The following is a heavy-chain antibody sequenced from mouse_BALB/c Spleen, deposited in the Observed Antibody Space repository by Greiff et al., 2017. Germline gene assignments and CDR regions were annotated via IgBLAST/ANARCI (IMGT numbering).Heavy chain of an antibody. J-gene: IGHJ4*01. Sequence: VQGVESGAELARPGASVKLSCKASGYTFTSYWMQWVKQRPGQGLEWIGAIYPGDGDTRYTQKFKGKATLTADKSSSTVYMQLSSLASEDSAVYYCAGGNYGAMDYWGQGTSVTVSS. CDR2: IYPGDGDT. CDR1: GYTFTSYW. D-gene: IGHD2-1*01. CDR3: AGGNYGAMDY. V-gene: IGHV1-87*01.